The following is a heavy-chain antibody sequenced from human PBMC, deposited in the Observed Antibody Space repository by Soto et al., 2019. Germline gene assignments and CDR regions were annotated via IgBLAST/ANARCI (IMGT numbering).Heavy chain of an antibody. Sequence: EVQLVESGGGLVQPGGSLRLSCAACGFTFSSYWMHWVRQAPEKGLVWVSRIDNAGSSVRYADSVKGRFTISRDNAKNTLYLQMNSLRAEDTAVYYCTRVGGSVSGMDVWGQGTTVTVSS. V-gene: IGHV3-74*01. CDR2: IDNAGSSV. CDR3: TRVGGSVSGMDV. D-gene: IGHD1-26*01. J-gene: IGHJ6*02. CDR1: GFTFSSYW.